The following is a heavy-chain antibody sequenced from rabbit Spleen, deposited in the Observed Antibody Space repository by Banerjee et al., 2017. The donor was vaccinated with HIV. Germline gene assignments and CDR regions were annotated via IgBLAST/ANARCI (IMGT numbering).Heavy chain of an antibody. Sequence: QSLEESGGDLVKPGASLTLTCTASGFSFSSSDYMCWVRQAPGKGLEWIACIYNGNGNTYYASWAKGRFTISKTSSTTVTLQVTSLTAADTATYFCARYLNNGWNDALWGPGTLVTVS. CDR3: ARYLNNGWNDAL. CDR1: GFSFSSSDY. CDR2: IYNGNGNT. D-gene: IGHD4-1*01. J-gene: IGHJ4*01. V-gene: IGHV1S40*01.